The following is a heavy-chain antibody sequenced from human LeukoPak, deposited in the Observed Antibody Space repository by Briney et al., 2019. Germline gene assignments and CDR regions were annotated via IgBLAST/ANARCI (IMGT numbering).Heavy chain of an antibody. CDR1: GFTFSSYE. CDR3: ARVCCGGDPREYMDV. Sequence: GGSLRLSCVASGFTFSSYEMNWVRQAPGKGLEWVSYISSSGSTIYYADSVKGRFTISRDNAKNSLYLQMNSLRAEDTAVYYCARVCCGGDPREYMDVWGKGTTVTVSS. J-gene: IGHJ6*03. D-gene: IGHD2-21*02. CDR2: ISSSGSTI. V-gene: IGHV3-48*03.